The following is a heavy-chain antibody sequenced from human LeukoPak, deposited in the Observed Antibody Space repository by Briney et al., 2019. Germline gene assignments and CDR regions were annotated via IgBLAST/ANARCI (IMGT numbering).Heavy chain of an antibody. CDR3: ARELRYPDNWFDP. CDR1: GGSISSGGYY. J-gene: IGHJ5*02. V-gene: IGHV4-61*02. CDR2: IYTSGST. D-gene: IGHD3-9*01. Sequence: PSETLSLTCTVSGGSISSGGYYWSWIRQPAGKGLEWIGLIYTSGSTNYNPSLKSRVTISVDTSKNQFSLKLSSVTAADTAVYYCARELRYPDNWFDPWGQGTLVTVSS.